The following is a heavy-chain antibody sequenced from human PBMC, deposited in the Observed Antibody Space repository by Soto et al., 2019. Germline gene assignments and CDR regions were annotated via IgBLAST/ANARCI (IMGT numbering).Heavy chain of an antibody. D-gene: IGHD3-3*01. V-gene: IGHV3-30*18. CDR3: AKPGSSLEWPPFDP. Sequence: PGGSLRLSCAASGFAFRSYGMHWVRQAPGKGLEWVALIKSDGVNKYYIDSVKGRFTISRDNSKNTLLLHMTNLRPEDTAVYYRAKPGSSLEWPPFDPWGHGTLVTVSS. CDR2: IKSDGVNK. J-gene: IGHJ5*02. CDR1: GFAFRSYG.